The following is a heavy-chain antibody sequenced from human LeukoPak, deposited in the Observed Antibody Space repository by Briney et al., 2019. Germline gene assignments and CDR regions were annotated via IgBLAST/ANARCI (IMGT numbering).Heavy chain of an antibody. D-gene: IGHD6-6*01. Sequence: SETLSLTCAVYGGSFSGYYWSWIRQPPGKGLEWIGEINHSGSTNYNPSLKSRVTISVDTSKNQFSLKLSSVTAADTAVYYCARSSSNYYSYYMDVWGKGTTVTVSS. J-gene: IGHJ6*03. CDR2: INHSGST. CDR1: GGSFSGYY. CDR3: ARSSSNYYSYYMDV. V-gene: IGHV4-34*01.